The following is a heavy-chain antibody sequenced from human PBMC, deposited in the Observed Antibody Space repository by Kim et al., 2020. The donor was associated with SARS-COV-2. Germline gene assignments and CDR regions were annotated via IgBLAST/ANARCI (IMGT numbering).Heavy chain of an antibody. D-gene: IGHD4-4*01. V-gene: IGHV4-39*01. CDR3: ARHRKLMTTVTIHGDAFDI. CDR2: IYYSGST. Sequence: SETLSLTCTVSGGSISSSSYYWGWIRQPPGKGLEWIGSIYYSGSTYYNPSLKSRVTISVDTSKNQFSLKLSSVTAADTAVYYCARHRKLMTTVTIHGDAFDIWGQGKMVTVSS. CDR1: GGSISSSSYY. J-gene: IGHJ3*02.